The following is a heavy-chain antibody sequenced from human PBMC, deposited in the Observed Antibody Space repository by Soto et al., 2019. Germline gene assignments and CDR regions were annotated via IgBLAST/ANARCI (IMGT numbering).Heavy chain of an antibody. CDR3: ARVYERWSGYGPLDY. CDR2: IFYTGTT. D-gene: IGHD3-3*01. Sequence: QVQLQESGPGLVKPSPTLSITCTVPGEFLSKIGYYWAWVRQHPGKGLEWIGHIFYTGTTTYNPSLDSRGTASIDMSKKQFTLDLRSVTAADTAVYYCARVYERWSGYGPLDYWCQGTLGTVST. J-gene: IGHJ4*02. CDR1: GEFLSKIGYY. V-gene: IGHV4-31*03.